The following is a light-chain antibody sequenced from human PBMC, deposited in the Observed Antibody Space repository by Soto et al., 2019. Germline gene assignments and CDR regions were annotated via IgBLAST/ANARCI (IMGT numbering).Light chain of an antibody. CDR1: SSDVGGYKY. J-gene: IGLJ2*01. V-gene: IGLV2-14*01. CDR2: EVS. CDR3: SSYTSSTTLV. Sequence: QSALTQPASVSGSPGQSITISCTGTSSDVGGYKYVSWYQQHPGKAPKLMIYEVSHRPSGVSNRFSGSTSDNTASLTISGLQAEDEADYYCSSYTSSTTLVFGGGTKVTVL.